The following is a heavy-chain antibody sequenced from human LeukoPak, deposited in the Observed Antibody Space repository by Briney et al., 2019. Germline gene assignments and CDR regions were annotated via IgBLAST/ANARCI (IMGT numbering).Heavy chain of an antibody. CDR3: ARTPYCGGDCYVDY. Sequence: ESGPALVKPTQTLTLTCTFSGFSLSTSGMRVSWIRQPPGKALEWLARIDWDDDKFYSTSLKTRLTISKDTSKNQVVLTMTNMDPVDTAAYYYARTPYCGGDCYVDYWGQGTLVTVSS. CDR2: IDWDDDK. D-gene: IGHD2-21*02. V-gene: IGHV2-70*04. J-gene: IGHJ4*02. CDR1: GFSLSTSGMR.